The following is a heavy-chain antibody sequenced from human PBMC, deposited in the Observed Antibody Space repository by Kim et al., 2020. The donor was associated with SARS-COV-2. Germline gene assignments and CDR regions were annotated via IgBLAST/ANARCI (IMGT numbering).Heavy chain of an antibody. CDR2: IYWDDDK. CDR1: GFSLSTSGVG. V-gene: IGHV2-5*02. J-gene: IGHJ3*02. Sequence: SGPTLVNPTQTLTLTCTFSGFSLSTSGVGVGWIRQPPGKALEWLALIYWDDDKRYSPSLKSRLTITKDTSKNQVVLTMTNMDPVDTATYYCAHRPDYYDSSGYYPVAFDIWGQGTMVTVSS. CDR3: AHRPDYYDSSGYYPVAFDI. D-gene: IGHD3-22*01.